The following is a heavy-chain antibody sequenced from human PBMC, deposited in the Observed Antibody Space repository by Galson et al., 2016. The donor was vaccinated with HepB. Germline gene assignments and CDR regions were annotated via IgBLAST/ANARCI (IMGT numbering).Heavy chain of an antibody. CDR1: GFTSSSYW. J-gene: IGHJ4*02. Sequence: SLRLSCAASGFTSSSYWMNWFRQAPGKEMVWVSRINGDGSSTTYADSVKGRFTISRDNAKNTLYLQMSCLRAEDTAVYYCARGHSANSFILDYWGQATLVTVSS. D-gene: IGHD4/OR15-4a*01. CDR2: INGDGSST. V-gene: IGHV3-74*01. CDR3: ARGHSANSFILDY.